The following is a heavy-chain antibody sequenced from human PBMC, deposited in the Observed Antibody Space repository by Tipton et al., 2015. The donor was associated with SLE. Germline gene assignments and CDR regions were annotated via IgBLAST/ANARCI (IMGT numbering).Heavy chain of an antibody. Sequence: SLRLSCAASGFTFSSYAMSWVRQAPGKGLEWVSAISGSGGSTYYADSVKGRFTISRDNSKNTLYLQMNSLRAEDTAVYYCAKVGYSSSWYRGGDYYYGMDVWGQGTTVTVSS. J-gene: IGHJ6*02. CDR2: ISGSGGST. CDR1: GFTFSSYA. D-gene: IGHD6-13*01. CDR3: AKVGYSSSWYRGGDYYYGMDV. V-gene: IGHV3-23*01.